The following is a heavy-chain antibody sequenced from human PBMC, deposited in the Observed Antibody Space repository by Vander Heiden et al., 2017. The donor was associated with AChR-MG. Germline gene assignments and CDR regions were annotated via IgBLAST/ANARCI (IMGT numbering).Heavy chain of an antibody. CDR3: ARDVSLDY. V-gene: IGHV1-18*01. CDR2: ISAYNGNT. CDR1: GYTFTNYD. Sequence: QVQLVQSGAELKKPGASVKVSCKTSGYTFTNYDISWVRQAPGQGLEWMGWISAYNGNTNYVQKFLGRVTLTTDTSTSTAYMGLRSLRSDDTAVYYCARDVSLDYWGQGTLVTVSS. J-gene: IGHJ4*02.